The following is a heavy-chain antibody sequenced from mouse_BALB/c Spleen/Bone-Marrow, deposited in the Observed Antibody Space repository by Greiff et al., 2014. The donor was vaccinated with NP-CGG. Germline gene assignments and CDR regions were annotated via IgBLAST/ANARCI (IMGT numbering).Heavy chain of an antibody. CDR2: IDPANGNT. J-gene: IGHJ3*01. Sequence: VQLKQSGAELVKPGASVKLSCTASGFNIKDTYMHWVKQRPEQGLEWIGRIDPANGNTKYDPKFQGKATITADTSSNTAYLQLSSLTPEDIAVYYCASYYYGSSLFAYWGQGTLVTVSA. V-gene: IGHV14-3*02. D-gene: IGHD1-1*01. CDR1: GFNIKDTY. CDR3: ASYYYGSSLFAY.